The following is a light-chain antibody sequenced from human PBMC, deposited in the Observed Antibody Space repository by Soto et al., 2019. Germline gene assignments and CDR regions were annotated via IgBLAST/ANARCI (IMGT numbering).Light chain of an antibody. J-gene: IGLJ1*01. Sequence: QSVLTQPPSASGSPGQPVTISCTGISSDVGGYNYVSWYQQHPGKAPKLMIYEVSKRPSGVPDRFSGSKSGNTASLTVSGLRAEDEADYYCSSYAGSNNFVFGTGTKVTVL. V-gene: IGLV2-8*01. CDR1: SSDVGGYNY. CDR3: SSYAGSNNFV. CDR2: EVS.